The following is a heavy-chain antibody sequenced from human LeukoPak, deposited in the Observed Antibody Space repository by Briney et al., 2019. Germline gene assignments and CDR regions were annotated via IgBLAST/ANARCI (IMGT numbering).Heavy chain of an antibody. D-gene: IGHD3-3*01. J-gene: IGHJ4*02. V-gene: IGHV4-4*02. Sequence: SETLSLTCAVSGGSISSSNWWSWVRQPPGKGLEWIGEIYHSGSTNYNPSLKSRVTISVDKSKNQFSLKLSSVTAADTAVYYCARIGYDFWSGYNYCFDYWGQGTLVTVSS. CDR3: ARIGYDFWSGYNYCFDY. CDR1: GGSISSSNW. CDR2: IYHSGST.